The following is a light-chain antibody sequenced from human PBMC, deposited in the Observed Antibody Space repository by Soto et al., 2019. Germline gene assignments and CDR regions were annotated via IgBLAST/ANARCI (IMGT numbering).Light chain of an antibody. Sequence: QSALTQPRSVSGSLGQSVTISCTGTSSDVGTYNYVSWYQQHPGKAPKVMIYDVSERPSGVPDRFSGSKSGNTASLTISGLQAEDEADYYFCSYAGSPRYVLGTGTKVPS. CDR2: DVS. CDR1: SSDVGTYNY. CDR3: CSYAGSPRYV. V-gene: IGLV2-11*01. J-gene: IGLJ1*01.